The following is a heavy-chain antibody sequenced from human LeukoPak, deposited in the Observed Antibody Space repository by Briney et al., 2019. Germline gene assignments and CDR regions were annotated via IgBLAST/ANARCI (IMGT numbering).Heavy chain of an antibody. CDR2: IYYSGST. CDR1: GGSISSYY. Sequence: SETLSLTCTVSGGSISSYYWSWIRQPPGKGLEWIGYIYYSGSTNYNPSLKSRVTISVDTSKNQFSLKLSSVTAADTAVYYCARERGGSGSYFGYYYYYRMDVWGQATTVTVSS. D-gene: IGHD3-10*01. V-gene: IGHV4-59*01. J-gene: IGHJ6*02. CDR3: ARERGGSGSYFGYYYYYRMDV.